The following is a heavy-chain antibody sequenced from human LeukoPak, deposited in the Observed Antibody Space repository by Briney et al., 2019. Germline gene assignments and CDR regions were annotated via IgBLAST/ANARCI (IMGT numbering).Heavy chain of an antibody. CDR1: GYTFTSYD. Sequence: ASVKVSCKASGYTFTSYDINWVRQATGQGLEWMGWMNPNSGNTGYAQKFQGRVTITRNTSISTAYMELSSLRAEDTAVYYCARDGPTTVTHSWWFDPRGQGTLVTVSS. CDR3: ARDGPTTVTHSWWFDP. J-gene: IGHJ5*02. CDR2: MNPNSGNT. D-gene: IGHD4-17*01. V-gene: IGHV1-8*01.